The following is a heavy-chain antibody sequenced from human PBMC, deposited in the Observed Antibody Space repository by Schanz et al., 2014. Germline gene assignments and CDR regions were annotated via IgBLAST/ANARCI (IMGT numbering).Heavy chain of an antibody. D-gene: IGHD3-10*01. CDR1: GFTFSDYY. Sequence: QVYLVESGGDLVKPGGSLRLSCAASGFTFSDYYMAWIRQAPGKGLEWVSYISGSSSTKYYADSVKGRFTISRDNGKKSLYLQMNSLRAEDTAVYFCARGIITMVRGGDVGAFDIWGQGTMVTVSS. V-gene: IGHV3-11*04. J-gene: IGHJ3*02. CDR2: ISGSSSTK. CDR3: ARGIITMVRGGDVGAFDI.